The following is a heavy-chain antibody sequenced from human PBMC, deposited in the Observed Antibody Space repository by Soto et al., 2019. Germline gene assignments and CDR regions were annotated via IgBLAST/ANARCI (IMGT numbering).Heavy chain of an antibody. CDR1: GGTFSSYA. D-gene: IGHD2-15*01. CDR3: ARGGQRYCSGGSCYEAWFDP. V-gene: IGHV1-69*01. CDR2: IIPIFGTA. J-gene: IGHJ5*02. Sequence: QVQLVQSGAEVKKPGSSVKVSCKASGGTFSSYAISWVRQAPGQGLEWMGGIIPIFGTANYAQKFQGRVTITADESTSTAYMELSSLRSEDTAVYYCARGGQRYCSGGSCYEAWFDPWGQGTLVTVSS.